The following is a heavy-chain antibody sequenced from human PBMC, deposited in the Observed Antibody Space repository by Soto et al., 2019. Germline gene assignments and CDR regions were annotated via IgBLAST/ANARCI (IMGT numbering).Heavy chain of an antibody. J-gene: IGHJ6*02. Sequence: EVKLAESGGGLIQPGGSLRLPCAASEFTVSSNYMCWVRQARGKRLEWVSVIYSGGTTYYADYVKGRFTISRDNSKYALYLQMNSQRAEDTAVYYCARYAADGYDPFWDVWGQGTTVTVSS. CDR3: ARYAADGYDPFWDV. CDR2: IYSGGTT. D-gene: IGHD5-12*01. V-gene: IGHV3-53*01. CDR1: EFTVSSNY.